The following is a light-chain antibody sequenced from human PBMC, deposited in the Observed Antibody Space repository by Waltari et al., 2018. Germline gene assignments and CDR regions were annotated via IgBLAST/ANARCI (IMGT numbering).Light chain of an antibody. V-gene: IGKV1-27*01. Sequence: DIQMTQSPSSLSASVGDRVTITCRASQDISNYLAWYQQKPGKVPKVLIYDASTLESGVPSRFSGSGSGTDFTLTISSLQPEDFATYYCQKSNSAPFTFGQGTRLEIK. CDR1: QDISNY. CDR2: DAS. J-gene: IGKJ5*01. CDR3: QKSNSAPFT.